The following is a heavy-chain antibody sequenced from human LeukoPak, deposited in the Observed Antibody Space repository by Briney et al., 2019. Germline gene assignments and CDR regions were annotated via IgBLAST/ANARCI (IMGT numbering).Heavy chain of an antibody. CDR1: GFTFSSYA. J-gene: IGHJ4*02. Sequence: GGSLRLSCAASGFTFSSYAMSWVRQAPGKGLEWVSAIGGSAGSTYYADSVKVRFTISRDNSKNTLYLQMNSLRAEDTAVYYCAKDLNIVATPEGTFDYWGQGTLVTVSS. D-gene: IGHD5-12*01. CDR2: IGGSAGST. V-gene: IGHV3-23*01. CDR3: AKDLNIVATPEGTFDY.